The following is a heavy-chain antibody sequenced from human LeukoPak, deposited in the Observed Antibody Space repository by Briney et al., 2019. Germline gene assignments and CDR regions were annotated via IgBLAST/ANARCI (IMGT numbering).Heavy chain of an antibody. Sequence: GASVKVSCKASGYTFTGYYMHWVRQAPGQGLEWMGWINPNSGGTNYAQKFQGRVTMTRDTSISTAYMELSRLRSDDTAVYYCAGDAIGGSYWQAGLHDAFDIWGQGTMVTVSS. V-gene: IGHV1-2*02. CDR1: GYTFTGYY. D-gene: IGHD1-26*01. CDR2: INPNSGGT. J-gene: IGHJ3*02. CDR3: AGDAIGGSYWQAGLHDAFDI.